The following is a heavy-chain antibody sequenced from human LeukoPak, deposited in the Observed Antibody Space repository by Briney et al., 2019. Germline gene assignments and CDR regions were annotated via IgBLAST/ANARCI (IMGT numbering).Heavy chain of an antibody. D-gene: IGHD5-18*01. CDR3: ARLDTTTNAFDI. J-gene: IGHJ3*02. CDR2: IYTSGST. CDR1: GGSISSYY. Sequence: SETLSLTCTVSGGSISSYYWSWIRQPAGKGLEWIGRIYTSGSTNYNPSLKSRVTISIDTSKNQFSLKLSSVTAADTAAYYCARLDTTTNAFDIWGQGTMVTVPS. V-gene: IGHV4-4*07.